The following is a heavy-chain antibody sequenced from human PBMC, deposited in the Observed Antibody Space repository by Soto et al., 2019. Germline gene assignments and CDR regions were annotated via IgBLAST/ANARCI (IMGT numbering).Heavy chain of an antibody. D-gene: IGHD1-26*01. CDR1: GGSISSYY. CDR3: ARLSSGPSGSSLPGDYYYGMDV. J-gene: IGHJ6*02. Sequence: SETLSLTCTVSGGSISSYYWRWIRQPPGKGLEWIGYIYYSGSTNYNPSPKSRVTISVDTSKNQFSLKLSSVTAADTAVYYCARLSSGPSGSSLPGDYYYGMDVWGQGTTVTVSS. V-gene: IGHV4-59*01. CDR2: IYYSGST.